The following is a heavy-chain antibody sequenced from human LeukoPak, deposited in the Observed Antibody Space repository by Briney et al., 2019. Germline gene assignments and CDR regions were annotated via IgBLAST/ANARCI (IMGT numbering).Heavy chain of an antibody. CDR3: ATSGGSYWS. V-gene: IGHV3-23*01. CDR2: ISGRDSTT. CDR1: GFTVSDNY. D-gene: IGHD1-26*01. J-gene: IGHJ5*02. Sequence: GGSLRLSCAASGFTVSDNYMSWVRQAPGKGLEWVSGISGRDSTTYYADSVKGRFTISRENSKNTLYLQMNSLRAEDTAVYYCATSGGSYWSWGQGTLVTVSS.